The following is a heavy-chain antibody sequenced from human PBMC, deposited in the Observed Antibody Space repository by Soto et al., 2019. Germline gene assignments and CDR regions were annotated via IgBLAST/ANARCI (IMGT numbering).Heavy chain of an antibody. V-gene: IGHV3-74*01. CDR3: ARGAGDYYDSSGSDY. CDR2: MNIDGSRT. CDR1: GFSFTSYW. D-gene: IGHD3-22*01. J-gene: IGHJ4*02. Sequence: GGSLRLSCAASGFSFTSYWMHWVRQAPGKGLVWVSHMNIDGSRTTYADSVKGRFTISKDNAKNTLYLQMNSLRAEDTAVYYCARGAGDYYDSSGSDYWGQGTLVTGS.